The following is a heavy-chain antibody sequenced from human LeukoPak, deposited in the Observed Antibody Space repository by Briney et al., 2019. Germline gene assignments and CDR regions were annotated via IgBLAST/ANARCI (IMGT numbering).Heavy chain of an antibody. CDR3: AKDLTMIVASDWFDP. V-gene: IGHV3-23*01. D-gene: IGHD3-22*01. J-gene: IGHJ5*02. Sequence: GGSLRLSCAASGFTFSSYGMSWVRQAPGKGLEWVSAISGSGGSTYYADSVKGRFTISRDNSKNTLYLQMNSLRAEDTAVYYCAKDLTMIVASDWFDPWGQGTLVTVSS. CDR2: ISGSGGST. CDR1: GFTFSSYG.